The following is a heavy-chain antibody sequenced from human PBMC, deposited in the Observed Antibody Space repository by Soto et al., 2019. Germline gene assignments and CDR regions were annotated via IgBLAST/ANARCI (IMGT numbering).Heavy chain of an antibody. J-gene: IGHJ4*02. CDR1: GFTFSSYW. CDR3: AREFGELSPYYFDY. V-gene: IGHV3-7*04. D-gene: IGHD3-10*01. CDR2: IKQDGSEK. Sequence: GGSLRLSCAASGFTFSSYWMSWVRQAPGKGLEWVANIKQDGSEKYYVDSVKGRFTISRDNAENSLYLQMNSLRAEDTAVYYCAREFGELSPYYFDYWGQGTLVTVSS.